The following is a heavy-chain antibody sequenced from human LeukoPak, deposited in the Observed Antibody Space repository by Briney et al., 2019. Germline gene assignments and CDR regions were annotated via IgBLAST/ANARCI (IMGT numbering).Heavy chain of an antibody. D-gene: IGHD6-19*01. J-gene: IGHJ4*02. Sequence: SETLSLTCAVSGGSFSGFYWSWLRQSPGTGLEWIGEINHRGTTNYNPSFKSRVTMSADMSKNEFPLKMNSLTAADMAVYYCAAGIEVAGAPFDYWGQGTLVTVSS. CDR3: AAGIEVAGAPFDY. CDR1: GGSFSGFY. V-gene: IGHV4-34*01. CDR2: INHRGTT.